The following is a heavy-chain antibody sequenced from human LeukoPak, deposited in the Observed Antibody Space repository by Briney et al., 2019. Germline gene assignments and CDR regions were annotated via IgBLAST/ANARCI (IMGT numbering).Heavy chain of an antibody. V-gene: IGHV3-33*01. D-gene: IGHD3-10*01. Sequence: GGSLRLSCAASGFTFSNYVIHWVRQAPGKGLEWVTLIWYDGSNQHYADSVKGRSTISRDNSKNTLYLQMNSLRAEDAAVYYCAREGGSGSYSTFFDYWGQGTLVTVSS. CDR1: GFTFSNYV. CDR3: AREGGSGSYSTFFDY. CDR2: IWYDGSNQ. J-gene: IGHJ4*02.